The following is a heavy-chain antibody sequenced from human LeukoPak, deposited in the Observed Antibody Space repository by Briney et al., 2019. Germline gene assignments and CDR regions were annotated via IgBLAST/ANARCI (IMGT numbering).Heavy chain of an antibody. CDR3: ARDSSYSSSSVFDY. CDR2: ISSSSSTI. Sequence: GGSLRLSCAASGFTFSSYSMNWVRQAPGKGLEWVSYISSSSSTIYYADSVKGRFTISRDNAKNSLYLQMNSLRAEDTAVYYCARDSSYSSSSVFDYWGQGTLVTVSS. V-gene: IGHV3-48*01. D-gene: IGHD6-6*01. CDR1: GFTFSSYS. J-gene: IGHJ4*02.